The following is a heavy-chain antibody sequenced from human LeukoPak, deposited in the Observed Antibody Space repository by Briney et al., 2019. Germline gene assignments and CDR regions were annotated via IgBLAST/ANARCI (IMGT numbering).Heavy chain of an antibody. J-gene: IGHJ4*02. CDR3: ARTTLSGAPRD. Sequence: GGSLRLSCVASGFSFSEYEMNWVRQAPGKGLEWISYINGGGSTIHYAASVRGRFTISRDNAKNSLYLQMNNLRAEDTGIYYCARTTLSGAPRDWGQGSQVTISS. CDR2: INGGGSTI. D-gene: IGHD1-26*01. CDR1: GFSFSEYE. V-gene: IGHV3-48*03.